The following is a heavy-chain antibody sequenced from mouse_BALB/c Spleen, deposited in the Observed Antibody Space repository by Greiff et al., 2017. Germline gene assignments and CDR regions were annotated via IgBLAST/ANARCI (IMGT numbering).Heavy chain of an antibody. CDR2: ISSGGSYT. CDR1: GFTFSSYA. Sequence: EVKLMESGGGLVKPGGSLKLSCAASGFTFSSYAMSWVRQSPEKRLEWVAEISSGGSYTYYPDTVTGRFTISRDNAKNTLYLEMSSLRSEDTAMYYCAREGSYANFDYWGQGTTLTVSS. D-gene: IGHD1-1*01. CDR3: AREGSYANFDY. V-gene: IGHV5-9-4*01. J-gene: IGHJ2*01.